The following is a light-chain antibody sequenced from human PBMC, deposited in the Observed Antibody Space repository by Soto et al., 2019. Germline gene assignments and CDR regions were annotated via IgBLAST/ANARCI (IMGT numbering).Light chain of an antibody. V-gene: IGKV3-15*01. CDR2: GAS. Sequence: EIVMTQCPATLSVSPGERATLSCRASQSVNSNLAWYQQKPGQAPRLLIYGASTRATGIPARFSGSGSGTEFTLTISSLQSEDFAVYYCQQYNNWPPYTFGQGTKVDIK. CDR3: QQYNNWPPYT. CDR1: QSVNSN. J-gene: IGKJ2*01.